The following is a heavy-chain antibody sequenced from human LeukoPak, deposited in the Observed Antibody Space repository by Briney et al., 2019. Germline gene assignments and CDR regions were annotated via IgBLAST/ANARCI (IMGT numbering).Heavy chain of an antibody. CDR3: AKNSDLMGYGMDV. CDR2: ISYDGSNK. Sequence: GGSLRLSCAASGFTFSSYGMHWVRQAPGKGLEWVAVISYDGSNKYYADSVKGRFTISRDNSKNTLYLQMNSLRAEDTAVYYCAKNSDLMGYGMDVWGQGTTVTVSS. CDR1: GFTFSSYG. J-gene: IGHJ6*02. D-gene: IGHD1-26*01. V-gene: IGHV3-30*18.